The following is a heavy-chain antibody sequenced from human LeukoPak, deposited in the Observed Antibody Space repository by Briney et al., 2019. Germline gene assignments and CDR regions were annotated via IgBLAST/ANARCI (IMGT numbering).Heavy chain of an antibody. Sequence: TASEALSLTCAVYGGSFSGYYWSWIRQPPGKGLEWIGEINHSGSTNYNPSLKSRVTISVDTSKNQFSLKLSSVTAADTAVYYCARLGYCSSTSCYLDLWEFDPWGQGTLVTVSS. CDR3: ARLGYCSSTSCYLDLWEFDP. CDR1: GGSFSGYY. D-gene: IGHD2-2*01. J-gene: IGHJ5*02. CDR2: INHSGST. V-gene: IGHV4-34*01.